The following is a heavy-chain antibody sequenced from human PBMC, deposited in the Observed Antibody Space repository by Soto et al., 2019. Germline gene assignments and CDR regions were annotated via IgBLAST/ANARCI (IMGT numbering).Heavy chain of an antibody. CDR3: AKEGGVLLWFGEQMDASFDY. CDR2: INAGNGNT. J-gene: IGHJ4*02. Sequence: QVQLVQSGAEEKKPGASVKVSCKASGYTFTSYAMHWVRQAPGQRLERMGWINAGNGNTKYSQKFQGRVTITRDTDASTGNRELSSLRAEATAVYYCAKEGGVLLWFGEQMDASFDYWGQGALVNVFS. V-gene: IGHV1-3*05. CDR1: GYTFTSYA. D-gene: IGHD3-10*01.